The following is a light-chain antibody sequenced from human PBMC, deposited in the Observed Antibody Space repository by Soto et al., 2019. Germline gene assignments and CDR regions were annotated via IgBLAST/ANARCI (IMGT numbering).Light chain of an antibody. J-gene: IGLJ1*01. CDR3: CSYTGISTLDV. CDR2: DVS. CDR1: SNDVGTYDY. V-gene: IGLV2-14*03. Sequence: QSALTQPASVSGSPGQSITISCTGTSNDVGTYDYVSWYQQHPGKVPKLMIFDVSNRPSGVSNRFSGSKSGNTASLTISGLQAEDEADYYCCSYTGISTLDVFGSGTKLTVL.